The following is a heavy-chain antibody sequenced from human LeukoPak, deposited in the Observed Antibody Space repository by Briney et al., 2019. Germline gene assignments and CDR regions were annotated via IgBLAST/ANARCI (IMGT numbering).Heavy chain of an antibody. D-gene: IGHD3-10*01. V-gene: IGHV3-74*01. Sequence: PGGSLRLSCAASGFTFSSYWMHWVRQAPGKGLVWVSRINSDGSSTSYADSVKGRFTISRDNAKNTLYLQMNGLRAEDTAVYYCARSYGSGSYGYFQHWGQGTLVTVSS. CDR2: INSDGSST. CDR1: GFTFSSYW. CDR3: ARSYGSGSYGYFQH. J-gene: IGHJ1*01.